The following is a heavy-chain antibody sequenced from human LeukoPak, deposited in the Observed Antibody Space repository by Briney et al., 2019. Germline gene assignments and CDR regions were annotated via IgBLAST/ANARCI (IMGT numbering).Heavy chain of an antibody. Sequence: PSETLSLTCTVSGGSISSYYWSWIRQPPGKGLEWIGYIYCSGSTNYNPSLKSRVTISVDTSKNQFSLKLSSVTAADTAVYYCARVSSGYYNGFYFDYWGQGTLVTVSS. V-gene: IGHV4-59*01. CDR1: GGSISSYY. D-gene: IGHD3-9*01. CDR2: IYCSGST. CDR3: ARVSSGYYNGFYFDY. J-gene: IGHJ4*02.